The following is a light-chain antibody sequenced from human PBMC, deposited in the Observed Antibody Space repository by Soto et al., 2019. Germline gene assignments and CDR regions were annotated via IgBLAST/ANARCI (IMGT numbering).Light chain of an antibody. CDR2: KAS. CDR1: QSIGSW. CDR3: QQYGSYSPWT. V-gene: IGKV1-5*03. Sequence: DIQMTQSPSTLSASVGDRVTITCRASQSIGSWLAWYQQKPGKAPKLLIYKASSVESGVPSRFSGSGSGTEFTLTISSLQPNDFASYYCQQYGSYSPWTFGQGTKVEIK. J-gene: IGKJ1*01.